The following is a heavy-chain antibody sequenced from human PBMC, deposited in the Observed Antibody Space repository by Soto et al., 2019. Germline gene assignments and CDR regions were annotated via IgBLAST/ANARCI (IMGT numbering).Heavy chain of an antibody. CDR3: ADPTIFGVIVLSPPDV. V-gene: IGHV1-58*01. D-gene: IGHD3-3*01. CDR1: GFTFSTSA. Sequence: SVKVSCKASGFTFSTSAVQWVRQARGQRLEWIGWIVVGSGNTNYAQKFQERVTITRDMSTSTAYMELSSLRSEDTAVYYCADPTIFGVIVLSPPDVWGQGTTVTVSS. CDR2: IVVGSGNT. J-gene: IGHJ6*02.